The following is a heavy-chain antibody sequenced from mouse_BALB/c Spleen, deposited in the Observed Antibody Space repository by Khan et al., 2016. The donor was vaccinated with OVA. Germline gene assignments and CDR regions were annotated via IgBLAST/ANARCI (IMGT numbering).Heavy chain of an antibody. CDR1: GYSITSDYA. CDR2: INYSGST. V-gene: IGHV3-2*02. J-gene: IGHJ3*01. CDR3: ARGVRLAY. Sequence: EVQLQESGPGLVKPSQSLSLTCTVTGYSITSDYAWNWIRQFPGNKLEWMGYINYSGSTSYHPSLTSRISINRDTSKNQFFLQLNSVTTEDTGTYYCARGVRLAYWGQGTLVTVSA. D-gene: IGHD2-14*01.